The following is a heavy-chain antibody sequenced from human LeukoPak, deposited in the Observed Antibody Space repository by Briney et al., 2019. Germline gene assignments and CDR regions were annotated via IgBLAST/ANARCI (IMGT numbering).Heavy chain of an antibody. J-gene: IGHJ4*02. Sequence: SGTLSLTCSVSNYSISSGYFWGWTRQPPGKGLEWIGCISHVGATYYNPSLKSRVTISLDTSKNQFSLKLTSVTAADMAIYYCARELDYWGQGTLVTVSS. CDR1: NYSISSGYF. V-gene: IGHV4-38-2*02. CDR3: ARELDY. CDR2: ISHVGAT.